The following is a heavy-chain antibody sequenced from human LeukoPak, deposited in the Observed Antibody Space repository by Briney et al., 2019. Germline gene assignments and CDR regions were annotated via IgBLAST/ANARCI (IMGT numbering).Heavy chain of an antibody. D-gene: IGHD1-26*01. V-gene: IGHV3-7*01. CDR3: ARGWGARGFDY. CDR2: IKQGGSEK. CDR1: GFTFSSYW. Sequence: GGSLRLSCAASGFTFSSYWMNWVRQAPGKGLEWVASIKQGGSEKYYVDSVRGRFTISRDNAKNSLYLQMNSLRAEDTAVYYCARGWGARGFDYWGQGTLVTVSS. J-gene: IGHJ4*02.